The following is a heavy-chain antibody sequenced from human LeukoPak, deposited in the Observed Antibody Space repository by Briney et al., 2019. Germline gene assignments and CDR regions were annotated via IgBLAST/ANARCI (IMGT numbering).Heavy chain of an antibody. Sequence: SGGSLRLSCAASGFTFSTYEMNWVRQAPGKGLVWVSYISSTGSTIYYADSVKGRFTISRDNAKNSLNLEMNSLRAEDTAVYYCVRGPGYSYGAYYCYGMDVWGQGTTVTVSS. D-gene: IGHD5-18*01. J-gene: IGHJ6*02. CDR3: VRGPGYSYGAYYCYGMDV. CDR2: ISSTGSTI. CDR1: GFTFSTYE. V-gene: IGHV3-48*03.